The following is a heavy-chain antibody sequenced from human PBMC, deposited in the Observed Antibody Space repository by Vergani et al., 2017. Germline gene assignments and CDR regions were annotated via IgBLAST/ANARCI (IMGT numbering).Heavy chain of an antibody. CDR1: EFSLNNYD. V-gene: IGHV3-13*01. J-gene: IGHJ3*02. Sequence: EVQLVESGGGLIQPGESLTLSCAASEFSLNNYDVHWVRQAPGKGLEWVSTIGVAGDTYYSGSVKGRFTISRDTAKESLRLQMTSLRAGDTAVYYCARDHRDYNNYPGTFDIWGQGSMVTVSS. CDR2: IGVAGDT. CDR3: ARDHRDYNNYPGTFDI. D-gene: IGHD5-24*01.